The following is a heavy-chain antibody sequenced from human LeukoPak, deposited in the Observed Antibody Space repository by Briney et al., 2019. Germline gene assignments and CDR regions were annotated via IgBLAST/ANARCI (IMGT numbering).Heavy chain of an antibody. J-gene: IGHJ4*02. Sequence: GGSLRLSCAASGFTFSTYWMGWVRQAPGKGLEWVAKVKPDGSEKDHVDSVKGRFTISRDNAKNSLYLQLNSLRAEDTAVYYCARSRFYFDYWGQGTLVTVSS. V-gene: IGHV3-7*01. CDR1: GFTFSTYW. CDR2: VKPDGSEK. CDR3: ARSRFYFDY.